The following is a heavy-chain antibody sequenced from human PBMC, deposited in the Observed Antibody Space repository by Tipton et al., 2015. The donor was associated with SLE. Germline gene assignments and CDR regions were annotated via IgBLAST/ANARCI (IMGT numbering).Heavy chain of an antibody. CDR2: IFPGDSDT. V-gene: IGHV5-51*03. J-gene: IGHJ4*02. CDR1: GYIFTSNW. Sequence: QLVQSGVEVKKPGESLRISCKASGYIFTSNWVAWVRQMPGKGLEWMGIIFPGDSDTKYSPSVQGHVTISTDKSINTAYLQWSSLKASDTAMYYCARRNGEWGTDKYLDYWGQGTLVTVSS. D-gene: IGHD1-14*01. CDR3: ARRNGEWGTDKYLDY.